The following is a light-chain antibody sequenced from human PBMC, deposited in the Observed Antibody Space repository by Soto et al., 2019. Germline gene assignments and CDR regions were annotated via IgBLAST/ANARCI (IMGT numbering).Light chain of an antibody. CDR3: QQSYSTLGA. CDR2: AAS. Sequence: DIQMTQSPSSLSASVGDRVTITCRASQSISSYLNWYQQKPGKAPKLLIYAASSLQSGVPSRFSGSGSGTDFTLTISRLQPEDFATYYCQQSYSTLGALGGGTKVEIK. J-gene: IGKJ4*01. CDR1: QSISSY. V-gene: IGKV1-39*01.